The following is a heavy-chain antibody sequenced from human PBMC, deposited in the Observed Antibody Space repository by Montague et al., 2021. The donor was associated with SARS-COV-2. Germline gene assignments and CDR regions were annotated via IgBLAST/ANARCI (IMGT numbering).Heavy chain of an antibody. CDR2: ISSSGSTI. CDR1: GFTFSSYE. Sequence: SLRLSCAASGFTFSSYEMNWVRQAPGKGLEWVSYISSSGSTIYYXXSLKGRFTISRDNAKSSLYLQMNSLRVEDTAVYYCARGASDWLLWGYGMDVWGQGTTVTVSS. D-gene: IGHD3/OR15-3a*01. V-gene: IGHV3-48*03. CDR3: ARGASDWLLWGYGMDV. J-gene: IGHJ6*02.